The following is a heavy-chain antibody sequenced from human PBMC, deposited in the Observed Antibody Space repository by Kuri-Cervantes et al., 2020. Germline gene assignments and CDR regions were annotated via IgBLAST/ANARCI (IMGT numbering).Heavy chain of an antibody. CDR1: GFTFDDYA. V-gene: IGHV3-9*01. J-gene: IGHJ4*02. D-gene: IGHD5-18*01. Sequence: SLKISCAASGFTFDDYAMHWVRQAPGKGLEWVSGISWNSGSIGYADSVKGRFTISRDNAKNSLYLQMNSLRAEDTALYYCARGERYSFGPTGFDYWGQGTLVTVSS. CDR3: ARGERYSFGPTGFDY. CDR2: ISWNSGSI.